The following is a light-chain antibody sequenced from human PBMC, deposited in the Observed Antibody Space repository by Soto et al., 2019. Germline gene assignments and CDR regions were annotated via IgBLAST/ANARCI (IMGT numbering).Light chain of an antibody. Sequence: QSVLTQPASVSGSPGQSITISCTGGSSDIGGYNYVSWFQQHPGKAPKLMICEVTNRPSGVSNRFSGSKSGSTASLTISGLQAEDEADYYCSSYTSSNTLVFGTGTKATVL. CDR3: SSYTSSNTLV. CDR2: EVT. J-gene: IGLJ1*01. CDR1: SSDIGGYNY. V-gene: IGLV2-14*01.